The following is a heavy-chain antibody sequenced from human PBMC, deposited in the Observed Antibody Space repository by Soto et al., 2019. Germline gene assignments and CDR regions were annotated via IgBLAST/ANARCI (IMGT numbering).Heavy chain of an antibody. V-gene: IGHV4-39*01. CDR3: ARSNAPPGYYYDSSGYFDY. CDR1: GGSISSSSYY. CDR2: IYYSGST. J-gene: IGHJ4*02. D-gene: IGHD3-22*01. Sequence: QLQLQESGPGLVKPSETLSLTCTVSGGSISSSSYYWGWIRQPPGKGLEWIGSIYYSGSTYYNPSLKSRVTISVDTSKNQFSLKLSSVTAADTAVYYCARSNAPPGYYYDSSGYFDYWGQGTLVTVSS.